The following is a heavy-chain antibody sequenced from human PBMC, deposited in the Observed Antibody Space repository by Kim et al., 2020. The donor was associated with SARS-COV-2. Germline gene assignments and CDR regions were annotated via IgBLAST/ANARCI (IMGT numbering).Heavy chain of an antibody. D-gene: IGHD3-10*01. V-gene: IGHV3-23*01. CDR3: AKSPSGSYYNNWFDP. J-gene: IGHJ5*02. Sequence: GGSLRLSCAASGFTFSSYAMSWVRQAPGKGLEWVSAISGSGGSTYYADSVKGRFTISRDNSKNTLYLQMNSLRAEDTAVYYCAKSPSGSYYNNWFDPWGQGTLLTVSS. CDR1: GFTFSSYA. CDR2: ISGSGGST.